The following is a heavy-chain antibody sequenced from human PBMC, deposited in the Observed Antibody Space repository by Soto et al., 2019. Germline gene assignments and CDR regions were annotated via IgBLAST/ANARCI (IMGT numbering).Heavy chain of an antibody. CDR3: ARVSSSWYGDGMDV. Sequence: GASVKVSCKASGYTFPSYDINWLRQATGQGLEWMGWMNPNSGNTGYAQKFQGRVTMTRNTSISTAYMELSSLRSEDTAVYYCARVSSSWYGDGMDVWGQGTTVTVSS. CDR1: GYTFPSYD. J-gene: IGHJ6*02. D-gene: IGHD6-13*01. V-gene: IGHV1-8*01. CDR2: MNPNSGNT.